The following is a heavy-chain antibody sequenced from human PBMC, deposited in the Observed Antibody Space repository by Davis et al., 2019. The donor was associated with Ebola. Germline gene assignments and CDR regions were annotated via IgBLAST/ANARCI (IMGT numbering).Heavy chain of an antibody. CDR2: IIPMVGTA. V-gene: IGHV1-69*04. D-gene: IGHD1-26*01. Sequence: AASVQVPRKASPGTFNTYDINWLRQAPGQGLEWMGRIIPMVGTATYAQKFQGRVTITADKSTSTAYMEMSGLRSEDTAVYYCARDLGRYDDHWGQGTLVTVSS. CDR3: ARDLGRYDDH. J-gene: IGHJ4*02. CDR1: PGTFNTYD.